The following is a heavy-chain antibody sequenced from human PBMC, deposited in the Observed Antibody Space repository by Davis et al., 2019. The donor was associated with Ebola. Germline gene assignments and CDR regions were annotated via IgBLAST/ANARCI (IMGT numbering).Heavy chain of an antibody. Sequence: GESLKISCAASGVSFSTYGMNWVRQAPGKGLEWVSSISSSSSYIYYADSVKGRFTISRDNAKNSLYLQMNSLRAEDTAVYYCARDIDYYGSGSYYYYFDYWGRGTLVTVSS. CDR2: ISSSSSYI. D-gene: IGHD3-10*01. CDR1: GVSFSTYG. V-gene: IGHV3-21*01. J-gene: IGHJ4*02. CDR3: ARDIDYYGSGSYYYYFDY.